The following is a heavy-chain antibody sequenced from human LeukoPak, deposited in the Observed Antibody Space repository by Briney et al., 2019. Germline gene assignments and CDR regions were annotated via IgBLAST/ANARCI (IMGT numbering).Heavy chain of an antibody. CDR3: ARCSRSSTDCYSAFDI. Sequence: GGSLRLSCEASGFTFDDYGMSWVRQAAGKGLQWVSAITNWNGGSTGYAGSVRGRFTVSRDNAKNSLYLQMNSLRAEDTALYYCARCSRSSTDCYSAFDIWGQGTVVTVSS. D-gene: IGHD2-2*02. CDR1: GFTFDDYG. J-gene: IGHJ3*02. CDR2: ITNWNGGST. V-gene: IGHV3-20*04.